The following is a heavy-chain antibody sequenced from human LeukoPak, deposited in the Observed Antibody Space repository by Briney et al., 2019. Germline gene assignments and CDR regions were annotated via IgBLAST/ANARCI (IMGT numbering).Heavy chain of an antibody. J-gene: IGHJ5*02. CDR1: GFTVSSNY. Sequence: GGSLRLSCAASGFTVSSNYMSWVRQAPGKGLEWVSVIYSGGSTYYADSVKGRFTISRDNSKNTLYLQMSSLRAEDTAVYYCARDRGNYEGWFDPWGQGTLVTVSS. D-gene: IGHD1-7*01. CDR3: ARDRGNYEGWFDP. V-gene: IGHV3-53*01. CDR2: IYSGGST.